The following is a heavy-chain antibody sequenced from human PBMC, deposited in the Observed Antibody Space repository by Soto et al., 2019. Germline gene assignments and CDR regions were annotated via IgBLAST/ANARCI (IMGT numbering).Heavy chain of an antibody. V-gene: IGHV1-69*13. CDR3: ASPSGSGWYGNYYYGMDV. CDR1: GGTFSSYA. J-gene: IGHJ6*02. CDR2: IIPIFGTA. D-gene: IGHD6-19*01. Sequence: SVKVSCKXSGGTFSSYAISWVRQAHGQGLEWMGGIIPIFGTANYAQKFQGRVTITADESTSTAYMELSSLRSEDTAVYYCASPSGSGWYGNYYYGMDVWGQGTTVTVSS.